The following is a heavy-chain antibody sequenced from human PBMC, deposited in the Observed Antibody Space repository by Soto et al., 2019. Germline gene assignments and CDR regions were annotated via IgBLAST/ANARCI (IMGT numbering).Heavy chain of an antibody. Sequence: GGSLRLSCAASGFTFSSYSMNWVRQAPGKGLEWVSSISSSSSYIYYADSVKGRFTISRDNAKNSLYLQMNSLRAEDTAVYYCARDLLLHYDYGDSYYGMDVWGQGTTVTVSS. J-gene: IGHJ6*02. D-gene: IGHD4-17*01. CDR3: ARDLLLHYDYGDSYYGMDV. CDR2: ISSSSSYI. V-gene: IGHV3-21*01. CDR1: GFTFSSYS.